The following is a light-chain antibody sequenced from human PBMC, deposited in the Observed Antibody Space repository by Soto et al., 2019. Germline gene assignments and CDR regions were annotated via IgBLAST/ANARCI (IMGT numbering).Light chain of an antibody. CDR3: CAYTGSHTVL. Sequence: QSALAQPASVSGSPGQSISISCTGISSDFGSFNFVSWYQQHPGKAPKLLIFQGIQRPSGISHRFSGSRSGNTASLTISGLQLEDEAHYFCCAYTGSHTVLFDGGTKLTVL. V-gene: IGLV2-23*01. CDR2: QGI. CDR1: SSDFGSFNF. J-gene: IGLJ2*01.